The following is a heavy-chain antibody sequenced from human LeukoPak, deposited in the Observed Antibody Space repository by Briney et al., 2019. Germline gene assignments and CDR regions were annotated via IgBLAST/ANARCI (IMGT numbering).Heavy chain of an antibody. CDR1: GDSISSSY. CDR3: ARGYYDRSGSSNPFDS. V-gene: IGHV4-59*01. D-gene: IGHD3-22*01. J-gene: IGHJ4*02. Sequence: SETLSLTCTVSGDSISSSYWSWIRQPPGKRLEWVGYVHYTGKTNYNPSLNNRATISVDMSKNQFPLTLTSVTVADTAMYYCARGYYDRSGSSNPFDSWGQGTLVTVSA. CDR2: VHYTGKT.